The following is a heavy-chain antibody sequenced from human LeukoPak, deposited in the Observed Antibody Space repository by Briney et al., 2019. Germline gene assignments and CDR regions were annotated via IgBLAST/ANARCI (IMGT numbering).Heavy chain of an antibody. J-gene: IGHJ4*02. V-gene: IGHV1-18*01. CDR3: ARDNPYYDSSGYYFFDY. Sequence: ASVKDSCKASGYTFTSYGISWVRQAPGQGLEWMGWISAYNGNTNYAQKLQGRVTMTTDTSTSTAYMELRSLRSDDTAVYYCARDNPYYDSSGYYFFDYWGQGTLVTVSS. CDR2: ISAYNGNT. CDR1: GYTFTSYG. D-gene: IGHD3-22*01.